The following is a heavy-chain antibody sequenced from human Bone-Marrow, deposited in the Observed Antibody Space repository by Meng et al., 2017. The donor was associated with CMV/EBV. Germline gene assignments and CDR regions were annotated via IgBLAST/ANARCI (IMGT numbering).Heavy chain of an antibody. CDR2: IYYSGST. Sequence: SETLSLTCTVSGGSIRSYYWSWIRQPPGKGLEWIGYIYYSGSTNYNPPLKSRVTISVDTSKNQFSLKLSSVTAADTAVYYCARGAYYDSSGYYYHGIAFDIWGQGTMVTVSS. CDR1: GGSIRSYY. J-gene: IGHJ3*02. D-gene: IGHD3-22*01. CDR3: ARGAYYDSSGYYYHGIAFDI. V-gene: IGHV4-59*01.